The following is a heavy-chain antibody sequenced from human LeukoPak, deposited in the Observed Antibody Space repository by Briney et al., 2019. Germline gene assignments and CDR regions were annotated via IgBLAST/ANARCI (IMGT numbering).Heavy chain of an antibody. CDR1: GGPISSSSYY. CDR2: IYYSGST. Sequence: SETLSLTCTVSGGPISSSSYYWGWLRQPPGKGLGWIGSIYYSGSTYYNPSLKSRVTISVDTSKNQFSLKLSSVTAADTAVYYCACLSGFVYYYYMDVWGKGTTVTVSS. J-gene: IGHJ6*03. D-gene: IGHD5-12*01. CDR3: ACLSGFVYYYYMDV. V-gene: IGHV4-39*01.